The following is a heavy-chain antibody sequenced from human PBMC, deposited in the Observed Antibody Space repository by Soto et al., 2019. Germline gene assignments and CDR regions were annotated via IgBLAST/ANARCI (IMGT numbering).Heavy chain of an antibody. CDR1: GFSLSTSGVG. V-gene: IGHV2-5*02. CDR3: AHSPSYDSSGYYPFYFDY. CDR2: IYWDDDK. D-gene: IGHD3-22*01. Sequence: QITLKESGPTLVKPTQTLTLTCTFSGFSLSTSGVGVGWIRQPPGKALEWLALIYWDDDKRYSPSLKSRLTITKDTPKNHVVLTMTNMDPVDTATYYCAHSPSYDSSGYYPFYFDYWGQGTLVTVSS. J-gene: IGHJ4*02.